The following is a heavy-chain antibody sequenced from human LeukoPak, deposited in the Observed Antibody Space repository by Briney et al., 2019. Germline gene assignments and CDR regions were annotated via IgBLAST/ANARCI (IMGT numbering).Heavy chain of an antibody. CDR2: ISTGGSAI. Sequence: GGSLRLSCAASGFTFSTYSMNWVRQAPGKGLEWVSYISTGGSAIFYADSVKGRFTMSRDNAKNSLFLQMDSLRADDTAVYYCARGPKINIAAAGTCFDYWGQGTLVTVSS. J-gene: IGHJ4*02. CDR1: GFTFSTYS. V-gene: IGHV3-48*04. CDR3: ARGPKINIAAAGTCFDY. D-gene: IGHD6-13*01.